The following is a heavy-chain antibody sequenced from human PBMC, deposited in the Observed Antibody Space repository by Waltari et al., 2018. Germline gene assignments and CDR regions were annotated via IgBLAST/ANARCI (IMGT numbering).Heavy chain of an antibody. V-gene: IGHV3-30-3*01. Sequence: QVQLVESGGGVVQPGRSLRLSCAAAGFTLGSYAMPGCRQVPGKGLEWVAVISYDGSNKYYADSVKGRFTISRDNSKNTLYLQMNSLRAEDTAVYYCARDLEGYQLLSYAFDIWGQGTMVTVSS. CDR1: GFTLGSYA. CDR2: ISYDGSNK. CDR3: ARDLEGYQLLSYAFDI. D-gene: IGHD2-2*01. J-gene: IGHJ3*02.